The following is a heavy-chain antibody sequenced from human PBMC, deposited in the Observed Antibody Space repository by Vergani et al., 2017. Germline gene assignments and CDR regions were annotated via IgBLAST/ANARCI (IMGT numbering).Heavy chain of an antibody. D-gene: IGHD6-19*01. V-gene: IGHV4-39*01. J-gene: IGHJ5*02. CDR1: GDSITSSFY. CDR2: IFYRGET. Sequence: QLHLQLSGPGLVKPSETLSLTCTISGDSITSSFYWGWIRQPPGKGLEWIGSIFYRGETNYNPSLKSRVILSVDTAKNQFSLKLSSVTAADTAVYFCARHSTVEWLVKLGWIDPWGQGILVTVSS. CDR3: ARHSTVEWLVKLGWIDP.